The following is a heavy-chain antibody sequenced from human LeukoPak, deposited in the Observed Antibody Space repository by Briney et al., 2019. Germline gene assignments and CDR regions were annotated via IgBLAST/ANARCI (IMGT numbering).Heavy chain of an antibody. V-gene: IGHV3-23*01. J-gene: IGHJ4*02. Sequence: GGSLRLSCAASGFTFSSYAMSWVRQAPGKGLEWVSAISGSGGSTYYADSVKGRFTISRDNSKNTLYLQMNSLRAEDTAVYYCAKRPSYYYGSGSYYNDYWGQGTLVTVSS. CDR3: AKRPSYYYGSGSYYNDY. CDR1: GFTFSSYA. D-gene: IGHD3-10*01. CDR2: ISGSGGST.